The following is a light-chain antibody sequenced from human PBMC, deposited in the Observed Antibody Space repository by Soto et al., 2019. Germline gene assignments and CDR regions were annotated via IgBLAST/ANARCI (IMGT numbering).Light chain of an antibody. CDR1: QSGRSTY. CDR3: QQYGSSPLFS. Sequence: EIAWTQSPGTLALSPGERATLSCRASQSGRSTYLAWYQQKPGQAPRLLIYGTSSTATGIPDRFSGSGSGTDFTLTIRRLEPEDFAVYYCQQYGSSPLFSCGPGNKVDIK. CDR2: GTS. J-gene: IGKJ3*01. V-gene: IGKV3-20*01.